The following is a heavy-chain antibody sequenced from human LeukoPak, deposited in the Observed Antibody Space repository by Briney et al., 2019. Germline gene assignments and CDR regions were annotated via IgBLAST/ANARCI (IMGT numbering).Heavy chain of an antibody. CDR3: ARSVRIAAAVPYYFDY. Sequence: SETLSLTCTVSGGSISSSSYYWGWIRQPPGKGLEWIGSIYYSGSTYYNPSLKSRVTISVDTSKNQFSLKLSSVTAADTAVYYCARSVRIAAAVPYYFDYWGQGTLVTVSS. CDR1: GGSISSSSYY. V-gene: IGHV4-39*07. CDR2: IYYSGST. J-gene: IGHJ4*02. D-gene: IGHD6-13*01.